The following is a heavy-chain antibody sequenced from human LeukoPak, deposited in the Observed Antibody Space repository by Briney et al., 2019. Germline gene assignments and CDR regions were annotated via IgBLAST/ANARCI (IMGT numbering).Heavy chain of an antibody. CDR2: IIPIFGTA. Sequence: SVKVSCKASGGTFSSYAISWVRQAPGQGLEWMGGIIPIFGTANYAQKFQGRVTITADESTSTAYMELSSLRSEDTAVYYCARDPLPAYCDGDCYSSNDYWGQGTLVTVSS. D-gene: IGHD2-21*02. J-gene: IGHJ4*02. CDR3: ARDPLPAYCDGDCYSSNDY. V-gene: IGHV1-69*13. CDR1: GGTFSSYA.